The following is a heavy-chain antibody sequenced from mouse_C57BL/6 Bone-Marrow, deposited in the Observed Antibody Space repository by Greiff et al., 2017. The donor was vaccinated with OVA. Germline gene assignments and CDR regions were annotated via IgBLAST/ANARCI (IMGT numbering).Heavy chain of an antibody. J-gene: IGHJ2*01. V-gene: IGHV14-1*01. Sequence: VQLQQSGAELVRPGASVKLSCTASGFNITDYYMHWVKQRPEQGLEWIGRIDPEDGDTEYAPKFQGKATMTADTSSNTAYLQLSSLTSEDTAVYYCTPYYYGSSPDRAYYFDYWGQGTTLTVSS. CDR2: IDPEDGDT. D-gene: IGHD1-1*01. CDR1: GFNITDYY. CDR3: TPYYYGSSPDRAYYFDY.